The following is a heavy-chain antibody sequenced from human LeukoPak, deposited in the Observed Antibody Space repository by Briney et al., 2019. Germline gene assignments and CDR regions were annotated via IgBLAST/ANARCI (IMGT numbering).Heavy chain of an antibody. V-gene: IGHV3-9*01. CDR1: GFTFDDYA. CDR3: ACPLAVAGDAFDI. Sequence: PGGSLRLSCAASGFTFDDYAMHWVRQAPGKGLEWVSGISWNSGSIGYADSVKGRFTISRDNAKNSLYLQMNSLRAEDTALYYCACPLAVAGDAFDIWGQGTMVTASS. J-gene: IGHJ3*02. CDR2: ISWNSGSI. D-gene: IGHD6-19*01.